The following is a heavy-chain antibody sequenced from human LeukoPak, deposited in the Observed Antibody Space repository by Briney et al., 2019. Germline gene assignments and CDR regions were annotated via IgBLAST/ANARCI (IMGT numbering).Heavy chain of an antibody. J-gene: IGHJ4*02. CDR3: AKSAYYYDSSGYD. CDR1: GFTVSSNY. Sequence: GGSLRLSCAASGFTVSSNYMSWVRQAPGKGLEWVSAISGSGGSTYYADSVKGRFTISRDNSKNTLYLQMNSLRAEDTAVYYCAKSAYYYDSSGYDWGQGTLVTVTS. CDR2: ISGSGGST. D-gene: IGHD3-22*01. V-gene: IGHV3-23*01.